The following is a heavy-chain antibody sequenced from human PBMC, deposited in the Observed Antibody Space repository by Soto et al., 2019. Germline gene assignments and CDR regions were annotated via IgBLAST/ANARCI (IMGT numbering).Heavy chain of an antibody. CDR3: ARDEGIAVAARGYYYYGMDV. V-gene: IGHV3-30-3*01. CDR2: ISYDGSNK. CDR1: GFTFSSYA. Sequence: PGGSLRLSCAASGFTFSSYAMHWVRQAPGKGLEWVAVISYDGSNKYYADSVKGRFTISRDNSKNTLYLQMNSLRAEDTAVYYCARDEGIAVAARGYYYYGMDVWGQGTLVTVSS. J-gene: IGHJ6*02. D-gene: IGHD6-19*01.